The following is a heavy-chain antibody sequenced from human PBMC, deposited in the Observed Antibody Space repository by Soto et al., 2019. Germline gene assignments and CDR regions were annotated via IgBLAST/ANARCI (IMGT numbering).Heavy chain of an antibody. Sequence: SATPSLNRAVRGKSFRGYYTTLIIQYPGKGLEWIGEINHSGSTNYNPSLKSRVTISVDTSKNQFSLKLSSVTAADTAVYYCARGLRAAAGKGGYYGMDVWGQGTTVT. CDR1: GKSFRGYY. J-gene: IGHJ6*02. CDR3: ARGLRAAAGKGGYYGMDV. D-gene: IGHD6-13*01. CDR2: INHSGST. V-gene: IGHV4-34*01.